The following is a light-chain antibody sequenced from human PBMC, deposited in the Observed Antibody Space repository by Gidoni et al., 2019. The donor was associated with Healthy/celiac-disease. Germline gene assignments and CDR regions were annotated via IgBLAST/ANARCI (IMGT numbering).Light chain of an antibody. CDR3: QQYNSYSWT. CDR1: QSSSSW. CDR2: KAS. Sequence: DIQMTQSPSTLSASVGDRVTITCRASQSSSSWLAWYQQKPGKAPKLLIYKASSLESGVPSRFSGSGSGTEFTLNISSLQPEDFATYYCQQYNSYSWTFGQGTKVEIK. J-gene: IGKJ1*01. V-gene: IGKV1-5*03.